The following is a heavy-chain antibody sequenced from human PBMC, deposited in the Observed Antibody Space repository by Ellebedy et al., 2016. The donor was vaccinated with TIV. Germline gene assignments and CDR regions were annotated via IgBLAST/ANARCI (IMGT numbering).Heavy chain of an antibody. CDR2: IIPILGIA. J-gene: IGHJ6*02. Sequence: AASVKVSCKASGGTFSSYAISWVRQAPGQGLEWMGRIIPILGIANYAQKFQGRVTITADKSTSTADMELSSLRSEDTDVYYCAFSVRGLSGYYYGMDVWGQGTTVTVSS. CDR3: AFSVRGLSGYYYGMDV. V-gene: IGHV1-69*04. D-gene: IGHD3-16*02. CDR1: GGTFSSYA.